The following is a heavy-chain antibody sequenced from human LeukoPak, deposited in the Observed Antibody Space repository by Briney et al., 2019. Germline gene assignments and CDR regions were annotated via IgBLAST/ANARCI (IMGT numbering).Heavy chain of an antibody. J-gene: IGHJ4*02. Sequence: SVKVSCKASGGTFSSYAISWVRQAPGQGLEWMGGIIPIFGTSHYAQKFQDRVTNNADESPHTAHVEVSRLRSGDAAVFYWARGSDYGDVCCGQGALVTVSP. V-gene: IGHV1-69*13. CDR2: IIPIFGTS. CDR3: ARGSDYGDVC. D-gene: IGHD4-17*01. CDR1: GGTFSSYA.